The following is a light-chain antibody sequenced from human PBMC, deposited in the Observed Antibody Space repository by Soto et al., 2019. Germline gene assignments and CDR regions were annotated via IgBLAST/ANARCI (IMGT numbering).Light chain of an antibody. J-gene: IGKJ4*01. CDR3: QQLSTYPST. Sequence: DIQMTQSPSTLSSSVGDIFTISCRASQGIGSYLAWYQQKPGEAPKLLIFAASTLQSGVPSRFSGSGSGTDFTLTISSLQAEDFATYYCQQLSTYPSTFGGGTKVDI. CDR2: AAS. CDR1: QGIGSY. V-gene: IGKV1-9*01.